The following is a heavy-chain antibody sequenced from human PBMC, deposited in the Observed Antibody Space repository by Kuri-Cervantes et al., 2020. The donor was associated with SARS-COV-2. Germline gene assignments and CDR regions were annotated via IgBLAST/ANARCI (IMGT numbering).Heavy chain of an antibody. CDR3: ARLLGFADS. D-gene: IGHD3-16*01. Sequence: GSLRLSCAVSGYSISSGYYWGWIRQPPGKGLEWIGSIYHSESTNYNPSLKSRVTISVDTSKNQFSLKLRSVTAADTAVYHCARLLGFADSWGQGTLVTVSS. CDR2: IYHSEST. J-gene: IGHJ4*02. CDR1: GYSISSGYY. V-gene: IGHV4-38-2*01.